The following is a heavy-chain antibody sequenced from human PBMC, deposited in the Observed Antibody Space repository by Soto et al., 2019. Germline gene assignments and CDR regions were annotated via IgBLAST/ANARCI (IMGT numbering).Heavy chain of an antibody. CDR3: GRLEGLATISYYFDY. V-gene: IGHV4-39*01. D-gene: IGHD3-9*01. CDR1: GCSIISYY. J-gene: IGHJ4*02. CDR2: VYYSGST. Sequence: SETLSLTCTVSGCSIISYYLGWVRQPPGKGLEWIGSVYYSGSTYYNPSLESRVTISVDKSKNQFSLKLMSLSAADTAVYYCGRLEGLATISYYFDYWGQGALVTVSS.